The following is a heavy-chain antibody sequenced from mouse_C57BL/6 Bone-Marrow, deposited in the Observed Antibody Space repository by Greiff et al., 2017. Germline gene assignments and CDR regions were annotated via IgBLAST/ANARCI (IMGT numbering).Heavy chain of an antibody. CDR3: ARVLWYLLDY. CDR1: CYPFPSYT. V-gene: IGHV1-4*01. J-gene: IGHJ2*01. D-gene: IGHD2-1*01. Sequence: VKASGAELARPGASVKMSCKASCYPFPSYTMNWVKQRPGQGLEWIGYINPSSGYTKYNQKFKDKATLTADKSSSTAYMQLSSLTSEDSAVYYCARVLWYLLDYWGQGTTLTVSS. CDR2: INPSSGYT.